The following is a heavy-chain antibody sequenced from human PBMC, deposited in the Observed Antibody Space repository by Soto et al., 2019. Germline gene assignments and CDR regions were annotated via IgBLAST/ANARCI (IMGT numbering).Heavy chain of an antibody. J-gene: IGHJ6*02. Sequence: SETLSLTCAVSGYSIRSGYFWGWIRQPPGKGLEWIGSMYHSGITYYNLSLKSRVTISVDTSKNQLSLKLSSATAADTAVYYCARSMYSTSAQLYYGMDVWGQETTVT. CDR1: GYSIRSGYF. CDR3: ARSMYSTSAQLYYGMDV. D-gene: IGHD6-6*01. CDR2: MYHSGIT. V-gene: IGHV4-38-2*01.